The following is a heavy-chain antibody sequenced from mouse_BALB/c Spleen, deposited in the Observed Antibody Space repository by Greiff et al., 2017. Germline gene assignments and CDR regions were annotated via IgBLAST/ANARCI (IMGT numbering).Heavy chain of an antibody. Sequence: QVQLQQSGPGLVAPSQSLSITCTVSGFSLTGYGVNWVRQPPGKGLEWLGMIWGDGSTDYNSALKSRLSISKDNSKSQVFLKMNSLQTDDTARYYCAREGSTMITGLAYWGQGTLVTVSA. D-gene: IGHD2-4*01. V-gene: IGHV2-6-7*01. CDR1: GFSLTGYG. J-gene: IGHJ3*01. CDR2: IWGDGST. CDR3: AREGSTMITGLAY.